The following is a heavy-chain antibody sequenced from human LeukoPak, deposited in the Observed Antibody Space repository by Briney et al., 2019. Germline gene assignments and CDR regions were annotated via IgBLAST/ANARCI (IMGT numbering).Heavy chain of an antibody. V-gene: IGHV1-69*05. CDR2: IIPMFGTT. D-gene: IGHD4-11*01. Sequence: SVKVSCKASGGTFSNYAISWVRQAPGQGLEWMGRIIPMFGTTNYAQNFQGRVTITTDESTSTAFMEVSSLRIEDTAVYYCASVTVTTWAPDGHMDVWGKGTTVTVSS. J-gene: IGHJ6*03. CDR1: GGTFSNYA. CDR3: ASVTVTTWAPDGHMDV.